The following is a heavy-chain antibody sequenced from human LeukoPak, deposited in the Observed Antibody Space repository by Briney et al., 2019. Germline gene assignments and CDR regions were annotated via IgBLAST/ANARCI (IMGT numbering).Heavy chain of an antibody. CDR3: ARREGGIAAADVFDY. J-gene: IGHJ4*02. CDR1: GGSISSYY. D-gene: IGHD6-13*01. CDR2: IYYSGST. V-gene: IGHV4-59*01. Sequence: SETLSLTCTVSGGSISSYYWSWIRQPPGKGLEWIGYIYYSGSTNYNPSLKSRVTISVDTSKNQLSLKLSSVTAADTAVYYCARREGGIAAADVFDYWGQGTLVTVSS.